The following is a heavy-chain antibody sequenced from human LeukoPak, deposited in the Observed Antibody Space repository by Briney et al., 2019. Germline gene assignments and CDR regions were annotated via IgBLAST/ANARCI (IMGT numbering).Heavy chain of an antibody. CDR2: IYYSGST. D-gene: IGHD3-10*01. Sequence: PSETLSLTCTVSGGSISSYYWSWIRQPPGKGLEWIGYIYYSGSTNYNPSLKSRVTISVDTSKNQFSLKLSSVTAADSAVYYCARRVIMGAFDIWGQGTMVTVSS. CDR3: ARRVIMGAFDI. J-gene: IGHJ3*02. V-gene: IGHV4-59*08. CDR1: GGSISSYY.